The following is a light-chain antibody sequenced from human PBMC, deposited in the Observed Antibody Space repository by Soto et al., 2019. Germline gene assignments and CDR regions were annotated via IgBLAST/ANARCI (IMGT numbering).Light chain of an antibody. V-gene: IGKV2-28*01. CDR2: LGS. CDR1: QNLLHSNGYNY. CDR3: MQALQGPFT. Sequence: DIVMTQSPLSLPVTPGEPASISCRSSQNLLHSNGYNYLEWYLQKPGHSPQLLIYLGSTRASGVPDRFSGSGSGTDVTLRINTVEAEDVGVYYCMQALQGPFTFGPGTKVDIK. J-gene: IGKJ3*01.